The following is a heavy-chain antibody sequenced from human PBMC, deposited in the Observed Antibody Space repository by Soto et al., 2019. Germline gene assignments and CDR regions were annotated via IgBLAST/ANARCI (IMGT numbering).Heavy chain of an antibody. Sequence: GGSLRLSCAASGFTFSSYGMHWVRQAPGKGLEWVAVIWYDGSNKYYADSVKGRFTISRDNSKNTLYLQMNSLRAEDTAVYYCAREGWEQLAPGYYGMDVWGQGTTVTVSS. CDR3: AREGWEQLAPGYYGMDV. V-gene: IGHV3-33*01. J-gene: IGHJ6*02. CDR1: GFTFSSYG. CDR2: IWYDGSNK. D-gene: IGHD6-6*01.